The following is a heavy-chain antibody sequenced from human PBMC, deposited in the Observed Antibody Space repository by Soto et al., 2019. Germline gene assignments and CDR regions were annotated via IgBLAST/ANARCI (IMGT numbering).Heavy chain of an antibody. D-gene: IGHD7-27*01. Sequence: GSSVKVSCKASRYTFTSYVMHWVRQAPGQRLEWMGWINADNGNTKYSQKFQGRVTITRDTSASTAYMELSSLRSEDTAVYYCARDTGDGTFDFWGQGTLVTVSS. CDR1: RYTFTSYV. CDR2: INADNGNT. CDR3: ARDTGDGTFDF. V-gene: IGHV1-3*01. J-gene: IGHJ4*02.